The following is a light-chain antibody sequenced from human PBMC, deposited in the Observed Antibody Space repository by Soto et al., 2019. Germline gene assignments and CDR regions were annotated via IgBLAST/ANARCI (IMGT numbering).Light chain of an antibody. V-gene: IGLV2-23*02. Sequence: QSVLTQPASVSGSPGQSITISCTGTTTDVGSYNLVSWYQQHPGRAPKLMIYEVSRRPSGVSNRFSGSKSGNTASLTISGLQAEDEADYYCCSWAGSNTFYFFGTGTQLTVL. J-gene: IGLJ1*01. CDR3: CSWAGSNTFYF. CDR1: TTDVGSYNL. CDR2: EVS.